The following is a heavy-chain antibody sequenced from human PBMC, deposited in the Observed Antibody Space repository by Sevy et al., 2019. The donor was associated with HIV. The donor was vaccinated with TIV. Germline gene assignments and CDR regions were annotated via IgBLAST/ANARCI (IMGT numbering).Heavy chain of an antibody. J-gene: IGHJ4*02. CDR1: GFTFSTYA. CDR2: ITYSGVNK. Sequence: GGSLRLSCAASGFTFSTYAMTWVRQAPGKGLEWVSVITYSGVNKYYADSVKGRFTISRDNSKNRLYLQMNSLRAEDTAVYYCAKDRVSGTYYTGDFDYWGQGTLVTVSS. D-gene: IGHD3-10*01. CDR3: AKDRVSGTYYTGDFDY. V-gene: IGHV3-23*01.